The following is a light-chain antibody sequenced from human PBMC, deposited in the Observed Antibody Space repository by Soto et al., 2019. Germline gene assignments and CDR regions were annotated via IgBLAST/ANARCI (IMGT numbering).Light chain of an antibody. CDR1: SSDVGAYNY. CDR3: SSYAGSSNV. CDR2: EVS. V-gene: IGLV2-14*01. J-gene: IGLJ1*01. Sequence: QSALTQPASVSGSLGQSITISCTGTSSDVGAYNYVSWYQQQPGKAPKLMISEVSNRPSGVSNRFSGSKSGNTASLIISGLQAEEEADYYCSSYAGSSNVFGTGTKVTVL.